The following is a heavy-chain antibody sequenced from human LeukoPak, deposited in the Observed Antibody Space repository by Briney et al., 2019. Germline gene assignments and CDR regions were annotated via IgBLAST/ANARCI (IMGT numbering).Heavy chain of an antibody. CDR2: IYSGGST. CDR3: ARRRGSPEWFDP. J-gene: IGHJ5*02. CDR1: GFTVSSNY. V-gene: IGHV3-66*01. D-gene: IGHD3-10*01. Sequence: GGSLRLSCAASGFTVSSNYMSWVRQAPGKGLEWVSVIYSGGSTYYADSVKGRFTISRDNSKNTLYLQMNSLRAEDTAVYYCARRRGSPEWFDPWGQGTLVTVSS.